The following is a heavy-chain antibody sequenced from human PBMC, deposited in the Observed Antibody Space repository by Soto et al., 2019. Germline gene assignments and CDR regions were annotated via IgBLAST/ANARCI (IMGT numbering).Heavy chain of an antibody. V-gene: IGHV3-33*01. CDR2: IWYDGSNK. Sequence: QVQLVESGGGVVQPGRSLRLSCAASGFTFSSYGMHWVRQAPGKGLEWVAVIWYDGSNKYYADSVKGRFTISRDNSKNTLYLQMNSLRAEDTAVYYCARESGGIAAASTGYYYYYMDVWGKGTTVTVSS. D-gene: IGHD6-13*01. CDR3: ARESGGIAAASTGYYYYYMDV. J-gene: IGHJ6*03. CDR1: GFTFSSYG.